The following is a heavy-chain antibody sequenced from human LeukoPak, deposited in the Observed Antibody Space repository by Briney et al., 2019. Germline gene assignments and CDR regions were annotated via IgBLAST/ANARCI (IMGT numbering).Heavy chain of an antibody. CDR2: ISAYNGNT. CDR1: GYTFTSYG. CDR3: ARWEEGGYSYGYWFDY. J-gene: IGHJ4*02. V-gene: IGHV1-18*04. Sequence: GASVKVSCKASGYTFTSYGISWVRQAPGQGLEWMGWISAYNGNTNYAQKLQGRVTMTTDTSTSTAYMELRSLRSDDTAVYCCARWEEGGYSYGYWFDYWGQGTLVTVSS. D-gene: IGHD5-18*01.